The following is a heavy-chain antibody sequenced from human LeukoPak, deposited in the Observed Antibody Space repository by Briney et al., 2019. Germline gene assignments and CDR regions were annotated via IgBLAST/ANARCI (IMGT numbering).Heavy chain of an antibody. CDR2: ISSSGSTI. CDR3: ARGGGYCSSTNCYYGMDV. V-gene: IGHV3-48*03. J-gene: IGHJ6*02. Sequence: PGGSLRLSCAASGFTFSSYEMNWVRQAPGKGLEWVSYISSSGSTIYYADSVKGRFTISRDNAKNSLYLQMNSLRAEDTAVYYCARGGGYCSSTNCYYGMDVWGQGTTVTVS. CDR1: GFTFSSYE. D-gene: IGHD2-2*01.